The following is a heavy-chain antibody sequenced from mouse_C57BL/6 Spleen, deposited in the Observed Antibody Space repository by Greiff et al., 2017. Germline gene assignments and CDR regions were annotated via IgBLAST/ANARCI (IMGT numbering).Heavy chain of an antibody. Sequence: EVQLQQSGPELVKPGASVKISCKASGYTFTDYYMNWVKQSHGKSLEWIGDINPNNGGTSYNQKFKGKATLTVDKSSSTAYMELRSLTSEDSAVYYCARGDYDLEDYWGQGTSVTVSS. CDR2: INPNNGGT. CDR3: ARGDYDLEDY. V-gene: IGHV1-26*01. D-gene: IGHD2-4*01. J-gene: IGHJ4*01. CDR1: GYTFTDYY.